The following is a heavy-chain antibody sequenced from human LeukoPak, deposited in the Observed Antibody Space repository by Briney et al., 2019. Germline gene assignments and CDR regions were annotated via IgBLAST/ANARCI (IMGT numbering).Heavy chain of an antibody. J-gene: IGHJ5*02. Sequence: SETLSLTCTVSGGSISGDYWSWIRQPPGKGLEWIGYIYYSGSTKYNPSLKSRVIISVDTSKNQFSLKLSSVTAADTAVYYCARRGGCSSTSCYAPRWFDPWGQGTLVTVSS. V-gene: IGHV4-59*01. D-gene: IGHD2-2*01. CDR1: GGSISGDY. CDR2: IYYSGST. CDR3: ARRGGCSSTSCYAPRWFDP.